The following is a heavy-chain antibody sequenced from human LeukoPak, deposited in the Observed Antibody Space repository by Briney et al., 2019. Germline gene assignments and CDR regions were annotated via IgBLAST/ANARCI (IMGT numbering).Heavy chain of an antibody. D-gene: IGHD4/OR15-4a*01. CDR3: ARDPSNYYFDY. J-gene: IGHJ4*02. CDR2: ISSSSTYM. V-gene: IGHV3-21*01. CDR1: GFTFSTYA. Sequence: NAGGSLRLSCAASGFTFSTYAMNWVRQAPGKGLEWVSSISSSSTYMYYADSVKGRFTISRDNAQNSLYLQMNSLRAEDTAVYYCARDPSNYYFDYWGQGTLVTVSS.